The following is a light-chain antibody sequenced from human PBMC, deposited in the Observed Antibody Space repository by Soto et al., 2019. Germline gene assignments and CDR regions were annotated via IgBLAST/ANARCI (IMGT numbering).Light chain of an antibody. V-gene: IGLV2-11*01. CDR1: SSDVGGYNY. J-gene: IGLJ1*01. Sequence: QSVLTQHRSVSGAPGESVTISCTGTSSDVGGYNYVSWYQEQPGKAPKLMIYDVSKRPSGVPDRFSGSKSGNTASLTISGLQAEDEADYYCCSYAGSYSYVFGTGTKATVL. CDR3: CSYAGSYSYV. CDR2: DVS.